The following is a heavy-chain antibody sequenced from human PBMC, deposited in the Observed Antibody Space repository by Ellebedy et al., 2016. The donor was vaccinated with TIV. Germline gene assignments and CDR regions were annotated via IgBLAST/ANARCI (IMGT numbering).Heavy chain of an antibody. J-gene: IGHJ4*02. V-gene: IGHV3-53*05. Sequence: GESLKISCTASGFIVSTNHMSWVRQAPGKGLEWVGGYTNYADSVKGRFTIPRDNAKNSLYLQMDSLRAEDMAVYYCAKDLSESEWELGFDYWGQGTLVTVSS. CDR1: GFIVSTNH. D-gene: IGHD1-26*01. CDR3: AKDLSESEWELGFDY. CDR2: GYT.